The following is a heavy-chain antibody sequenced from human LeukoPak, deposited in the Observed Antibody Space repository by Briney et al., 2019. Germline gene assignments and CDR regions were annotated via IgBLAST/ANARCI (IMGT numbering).Heavy chain of an antibody. CDR2: ISYDGSNK. CDR3: AKEPNYCSSTSCYSGYYYGMDV. D-gene: IGHD2-2*01. Sequence: GGSLRLSCAASGFTFSSYGMHGVRQAPGKGLEWVAVISYDGSNKYYADSVKGRFTISRDNSKNTLYLQMNSLRAEDTAVYYCAKEPNYCSSTSCYSGYYYGMDVWGQGTTVTVSS. J-gene: IGHJ6*02. V-gene: IGHV3-30*18. CDR1: GFTFSSYG.